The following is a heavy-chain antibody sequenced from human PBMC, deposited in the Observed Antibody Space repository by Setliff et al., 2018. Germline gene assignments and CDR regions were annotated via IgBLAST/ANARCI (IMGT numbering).Heavy chain of an antibody. V-gene: IGHV4-61*02. CDR2: VYTSGST. CDR1: GVSISNDTYY. J-gene: IGHJ6*02. D-gene: IGHD6-19*01. CDR3: ARLLAGTGGFFYYGVDV. Sequence: SETLSLTCTVSGVSISNDTYYWSWIRQPAGKGLEWIGRVYTSGSTNYNPSLNSRVTISLDTSKNQFSLKLSSVTAADTAVYYCARLLAGTGGFFYYGVDVWGQGTTVTVSS.